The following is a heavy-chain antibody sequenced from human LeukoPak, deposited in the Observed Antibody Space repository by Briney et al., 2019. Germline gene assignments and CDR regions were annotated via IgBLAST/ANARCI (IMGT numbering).Heavy chain of an antibody. D-gene: IGHD6-6*01. Sequence: PSETLSLTCSLSGGSITNYYWSWLRQPPGKGLEWIGYIYYSGSTNYNPSLKSRVTISVDTSKNQFSLKLSSVTAADTAVYYCARHPEYYGMDVWGQGTTVTVSS. J-gene: IGHJ6*02. CDR2: IYYSGST. CDR3: ARHPEYYGMDV. V-gene: IGHV4-59*08. CDR1: GGSITNYY.